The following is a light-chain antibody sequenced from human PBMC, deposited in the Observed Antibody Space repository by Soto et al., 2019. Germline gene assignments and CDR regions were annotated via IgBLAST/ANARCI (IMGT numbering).Light chain of an antibody. V-gene: IGKV3-20*01. CDR1: QSVNSTY. CDR3: QHYGTSPRYT. Sequence: EVVLTQSPGTLSLSPGERATLSCRASQSVNSTYLAWYQQKPGQPPRVLIFGASIRATGVPDRFSGSGSGTDFTLNVSRLEPEDFAVYYCQHYGTSPRYTFGQGTTLEMK. J-gene: IGKJ2*01. CDR2: GAS.